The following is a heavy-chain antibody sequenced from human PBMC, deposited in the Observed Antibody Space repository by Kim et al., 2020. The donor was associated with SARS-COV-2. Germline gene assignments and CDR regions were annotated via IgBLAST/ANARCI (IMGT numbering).Heavy chain of an antibody. CDR1: GFIFSDYY. CDR3: ATSSQSGYSYMSY. CDR2: ITDSGDI. D-gene: IGHD5-18*01. J-gene: IGHJ4*02. Sequence: GGSLRLSCAASGFIFSDYYMSWIRQAPGGGLEWVSFITDSGDIYYTESVKGRFTVSRDNAKNSLYLQMNSLRAEDTAVYYCATSSQSGYSYMSYWGQGTLVTVSS. V-gene: IGHV3-11*01.